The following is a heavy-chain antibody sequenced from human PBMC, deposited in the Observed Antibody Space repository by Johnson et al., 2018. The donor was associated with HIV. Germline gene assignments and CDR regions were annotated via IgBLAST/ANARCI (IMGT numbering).Heavy chain of an antibody. Sequence: VQLVESGGGLVQPGGSPRLSCAASGFTFSSYWMSWVRQAPGKGLEWVANIKQDGSEKYYVDSVKGRFTISRDNAKNSLYLQMNSLRAEDTAVYYCATLSGSYYAFDIWGQGTMVTVSS. D-gene: IGHD1-26*01. J-gene: IGHJ3*02. CDR1: GFTFSSYW. V-gene: IGHV3-7*01. CDR2: IKQDGSEK. CDR3: ATLSGSYYAFDI.